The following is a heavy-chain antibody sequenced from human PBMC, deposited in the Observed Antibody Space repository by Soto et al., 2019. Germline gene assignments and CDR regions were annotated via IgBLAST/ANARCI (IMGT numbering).Heavy chain of an antibody. J-gene: IGHJ6*02. D-gene: IGHD2-15*01. Sequence: SVKVSCKASGGTFSSYAISWVRQAPGQGLEWMGGIIPIFGTANYAQKFQGRVTITADESTSTAYMELSSLRSEDTAVYYCARGGRLVVVAATHPLAYYYYGMDVWGQGTTVTVSS. CDR2: IIPIFGTA. CDR3: ARGGRLVVVAATHPLAYYYYGMDV. CDR1: GGTFSSYA. V-gene: IGHV1-69*13.